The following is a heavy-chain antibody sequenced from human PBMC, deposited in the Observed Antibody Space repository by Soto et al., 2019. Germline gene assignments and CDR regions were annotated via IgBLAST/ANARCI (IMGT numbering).Heavy chain of an antibody. D-gene: IGHD6-13*01. V-gene: IGHV4-39*01. CDR3: ARLYSSSWYGGDYFDY. CDR1: GGSISSSSYY. Sequence: SETLSLTCTVSGGSISSSSYYWGWIRQPPGKGLEWIGSIYYSGSTYYNPSLKSRVTISVDTSKNQFSLKLSSVTAADTAVYYCARLYSSSWYGGDYFDYWGQGTLVTVSS. CDR2: IYYSGST. J-gene: IGHJ4*02.